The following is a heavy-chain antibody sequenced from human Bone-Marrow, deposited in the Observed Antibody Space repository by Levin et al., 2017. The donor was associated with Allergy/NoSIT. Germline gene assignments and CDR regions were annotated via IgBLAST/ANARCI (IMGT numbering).Heavy chain of an antibody. D-gene: IGHD2-15*01. J-gene: IGHJ4*02. CDR2: IRNKANSYAT. CDR3: TRRACSGGACYSDY. CDR1: GFTFSDSS. V-gene: IGHV3-73*01. Sequence: PGGSLRLSCAASGFTFSDSSIHWVRQASGKGLEWVGRIRNKANSYATAYAASVKGRFTISRDDSSSTAYLQMNSLKTEDTAVYYCTRRACSGGACYSDYWGQGTLVTVSS.